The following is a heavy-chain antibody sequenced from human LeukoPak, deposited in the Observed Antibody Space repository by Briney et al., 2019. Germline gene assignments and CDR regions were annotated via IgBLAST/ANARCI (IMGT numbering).Heavy chain of an antibody. J-gene: IGHJ3*01. Sequence: GGSLRLSCAASGFTFSSYGMHWVRQAPGKGLEWVAVIWYDGSNKYYADSVKGRFTISRDNSKNTLYLQMNSLRAEDTAVYYCAKDPLIAALYVAWGQGTMVTVSS. V-gene: IGHV3-33*06. CDR3: AKDPLIAALYVA. CDR1: GFTFSSYG. D-gene: IGHD6-6*01. CDR2: IWYDGSNK.